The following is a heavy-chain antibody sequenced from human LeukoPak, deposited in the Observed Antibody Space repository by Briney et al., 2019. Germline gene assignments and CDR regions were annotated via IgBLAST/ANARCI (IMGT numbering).Heavy chain of an antibody. Sequence: GGSLRLSCAASGFTFSSYAMSWVRQAPGKGLEWASAISGSGGSTYYADSVKGRFTISRDNSKNTLYLQMNSLRAEDTAVYSCAKDPYEVGGGWGQGTLVTVSS. CDR3: AKDPYEVGGG. CDR1: GFTFSSYA. J-gene: IGHJ4*02. CDR2: ISGSGGST. V-gene: IGHV3-23*01. D-gene: IGHD3-10*01.